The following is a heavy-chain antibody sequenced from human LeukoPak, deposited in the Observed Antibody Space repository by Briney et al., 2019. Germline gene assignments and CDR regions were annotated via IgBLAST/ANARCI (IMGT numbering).Heavy chain of an antibody. V-gene: IGHV4-38-2*02. CDR1: GYSLSSGYY. Sequence: KASETLSLTCTVSGYSLSSGYYWGWVRQPPGKGLEWIGSIYHSGSTYYNPSLKSRVTISVDTSKNQFSLKLSSVTAADTAVYYCARGPLGGHFDYWGQGTLVTVSS. CDR2: IYHSGST. J-gene: IGHJ4*02. D-gene: IGHD2-15*01. CDR3: ARGPLGGHFDY.